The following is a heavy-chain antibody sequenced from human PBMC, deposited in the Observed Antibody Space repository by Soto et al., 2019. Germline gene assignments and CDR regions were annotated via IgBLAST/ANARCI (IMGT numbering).Heavy chain of an antibody. Sequence: QVQLQESGPGLVKPSQTLSLTCTVSGGSISSGTYYWTWVRQRPGEGLEWIGFISHSGRTYYNPSLKSRAAISVDTSENQFSLRLSSVTAADTAVYFCARDSDYCTGGSCYGNFDFWGQGTLDTVSS. CDR1: GGSISSGTYY. CDR3: ARDSDYCTGGSCYGNFDF. J-gene: IGHJ4*02. V-gene: IGHV4-31*03. D-gene: IGHD2-15*01. CDR2: ISHSGRT.